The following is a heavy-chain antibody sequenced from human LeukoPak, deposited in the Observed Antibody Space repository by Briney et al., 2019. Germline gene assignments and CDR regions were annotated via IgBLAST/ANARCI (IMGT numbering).Heavy chain of an antibody. D-gene: IGHD6-13*01. CDR3: ARGPGSSSWHAYFDY. CDR2: ISYDGSNK. J-gene: IGHJ4*02. Sequence: GGSLRLSCAASGFTFSSYAMHWVRQAPGKGLEWVAVISYDGSNKYYADSVKGRFTISRDNSKNTLYLQMNSLRAEDTAVYYCARGPGSSSWHAYFDYWGQGTLVTVSS. CDR1: GFTFSSYA. V-gene: IGHV3-30*04.